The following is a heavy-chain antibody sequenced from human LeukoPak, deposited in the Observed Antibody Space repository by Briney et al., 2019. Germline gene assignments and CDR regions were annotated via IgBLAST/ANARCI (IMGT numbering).Heavy chain of an antibody. CDR1: GGSVSSGSYY. CDR3: ATADY. J-gene: IGHJ4*02. V-gene: IGHV4-61*01. CDR2: IYYSGST. Sequence: PSETLSLTCTVSGGSVSSGSYYWRWIRQPPGKGLEWIGYIYYSGSTNYNPSLKSRVTISVDTSKNQFSLKLSSVTAADTAVYYCATADYWGQGTLVTVSS.